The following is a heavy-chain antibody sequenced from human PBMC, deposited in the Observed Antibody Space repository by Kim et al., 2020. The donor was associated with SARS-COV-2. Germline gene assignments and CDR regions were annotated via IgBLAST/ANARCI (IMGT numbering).Heavy chain of an antibody. J-gene: IGHJ4*02. CDR3: ARLGSAMVTVDY. V-gene: IGHV4-39*01. D-gene: IGHD5-18*01. Sequence: YSTPSLKSRVTISVDTSTNQFSLKLSSVTAADTAVYYCARLGSAMVTVDYWGQGTLVTVSS.